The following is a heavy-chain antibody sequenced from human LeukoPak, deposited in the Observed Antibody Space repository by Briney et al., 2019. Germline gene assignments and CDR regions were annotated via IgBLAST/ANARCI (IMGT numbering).Heavy chain of an antibody. CDR3: ANPRDSSTWYTFDY. Sequence: PGGSLRLSCTASGFTFGDYAMSWVRQAPGKGLEWVGFIRSKAYGGTTEYAASVKGRFTISRDDSKSIAYLQMNSLKTEDTAVYYCANPRDSSTWYTFDYWGQGTLVTVSS. CDR1: GFTFGDYA. V-gene: IGHV3-49*04. D-gene: IGHD6-13*01. J-gene: IGHJ4*02. CDR2: IRSKAYGGTT.